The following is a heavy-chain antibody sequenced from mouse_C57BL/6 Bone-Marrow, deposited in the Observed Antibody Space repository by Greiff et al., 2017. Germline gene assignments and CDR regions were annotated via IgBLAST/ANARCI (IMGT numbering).Heavy chain of an antibody. CDR1: GYTFTSYW. Sequence: QVQLQQPGAELVKPGASVKLSCKASGYTFTSYWMHWVKQRPGRGLEWIGRIDPNSGGTKYNEKFKSKATLTVDKPSSTAYMQLSSLTSEDSAFYYCARDSSGTTDYDAMDYWGQGTSVTVSS. CDR2: IDPNSGGT. V-gene: IGHV1-72*01. J-gene: IGHJ4*01. D-gene: IGHD3-2*02. CDR3: ARDSSGTTDYDAMDY.